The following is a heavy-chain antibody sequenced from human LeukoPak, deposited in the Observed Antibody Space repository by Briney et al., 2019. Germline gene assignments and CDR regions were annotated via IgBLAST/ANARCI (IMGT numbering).Heavy chain of an antibody. J-gene: IGHJ4*02. CDR1: GDSVSSNTAA. D-gene: IGHD2-2*01. CDR2: TYYRSKWYN. V-gene: IGHV6-1*01. CDR3: ARTEVVYYFDY. Sequence: SQTLSLTCAISGDSVSSNTAAWSWIRQSPSRGLEWLGRTYYRSKWYNDYAISVKSRVTINPDSSKNQFSLQLNSVTPEDTAVYYCARTEVVYYFDYWGQGTLVTVSS.